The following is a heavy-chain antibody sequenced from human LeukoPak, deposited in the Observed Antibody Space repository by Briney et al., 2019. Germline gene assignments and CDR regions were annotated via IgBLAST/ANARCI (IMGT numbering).Heavy chain of an antibody. V-gene: IGHV3-7*01. CDR1: GFTFSNYW. D-gene: IGHD2-21*01. CDR2: IKQDRSEK. Sequence: PGGSLRLSCAASGFTFSNYWMSWVRQAPGKGLEWVANIKQDRSEKYYVDSVKGRFTISRDNSKNTVSLQMNSLRTEDTALYFCAREGSRLVIHAFDIWGQGTMVTVSS. CDR3: AREGSRLVIHAFDI. J-gene: IGHJ3*02.